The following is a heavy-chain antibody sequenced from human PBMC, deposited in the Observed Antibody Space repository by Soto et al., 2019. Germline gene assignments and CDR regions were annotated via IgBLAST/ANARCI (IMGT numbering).Heavy chain of an antibody. V-gene: IGHV4-31*03. Sequence: SETLSLTCTVSGGSISSGGYYWSWIRQHPGKGLEWIGYIYYSGSTYYNPSLKSRVTISVDTSKNQFSLKLSSVTAADTAVYYCARFSRGDYPAYYYYGMDVWGQGTTVTVSS. CDR2: IYYSGST. CDR1: GGSISSGGYY. J-gene: IGHJ6*02. CDR3: ARFSRGDYPAYYYYGMDV. D-gene: IGHD4-17*01.